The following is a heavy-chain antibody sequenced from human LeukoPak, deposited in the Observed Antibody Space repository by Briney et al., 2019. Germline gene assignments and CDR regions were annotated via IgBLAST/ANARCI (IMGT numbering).Heavy chain of an antibody. J-gene: IGHJ4*02. Sequence: AGGSLRLSCAASGFNFIDYSMNWVRQAPGKGLEWISYIGISSGNTKYADSVKGRFTISRDKARNSLYLQMNSLRVEDTAVYYCARGGYSFDYLGQGTLATVSS. CDR1: GFNFIDYS. V-gene: IGHV3-48*01. CDR2: IGISSGNT. D-gene: IGHD5-12*01. CDR3: ARGGYSFDY.